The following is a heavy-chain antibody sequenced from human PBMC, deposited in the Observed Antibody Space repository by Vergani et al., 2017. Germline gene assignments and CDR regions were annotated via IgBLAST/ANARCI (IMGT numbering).Heavy chain of an antibody. D-gene: IGHD1-26*01. J-gene: IGHJ4*02. V-gene: IGHV6-1*01. Sequence: QVQLQQSGPGLVKPSQTLSLTCAISGDSVSSSSVTWNWTRQSPSRGLEWLGRTYYRSKWYNEYAVSVSSRIIINPDTSKNQVSLQLDSVTPEDTAVYYCAGGSWGKFDYWGQGTLVTVSS. CDR1: GDSVSSSSVT. CDR2: TYYRSKWYN. CDR3: AGGSWGKFDY.